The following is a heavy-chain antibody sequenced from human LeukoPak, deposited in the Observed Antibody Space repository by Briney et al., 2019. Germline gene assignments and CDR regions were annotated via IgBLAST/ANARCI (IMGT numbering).Heavy chain of an antibody. CDR3: AKFTTGTTYYGMDV. CDR1: GFTFSSYA. CDR2: ISGSGGST. V-gene: IGHV3-23*01. D-gene: IGHD1-1*01. J-gene: IGHJ6*02. Sequence: GGSLRLSCAASGFTFSSYAMSWVRQAPGKGLEWVSAISGSGGSTCYADSVKGRFTISRDNSKNTLYLQMNSLRAEDTAVYYCAKFTTGTTYYGMDVWGQGTTVTVSS.